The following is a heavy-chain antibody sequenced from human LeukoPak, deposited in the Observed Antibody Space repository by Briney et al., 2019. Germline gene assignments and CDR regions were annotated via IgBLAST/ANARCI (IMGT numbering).Heavy chain of an antibody. CDR1: GFTVSSNY. V-gene: IGHV3-33*06. CDR2: IWYDGSNK. CDR3: AKDNEAAAGYYYMDV. Sequence: GGSLRLSCAASGFTVSSNYMSWVRQAPGKGLEWVAVIWYDGSNKYYADSVKGRFTISRDNSKNTLYLQMNSLRAEDTAVYYCAKDNEAAAGYYYMDVWGKGTTVTVSS. J-gene: IGHJ6*03. D-gene: IGHD6-13*01.